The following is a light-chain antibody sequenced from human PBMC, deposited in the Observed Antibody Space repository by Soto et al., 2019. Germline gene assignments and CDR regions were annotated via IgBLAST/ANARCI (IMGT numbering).Light chain of an antibody. J-gene: IGKJ1*01. CDR1: ESIDNW. V-gene: IGKV1-5*01. CDR3: QQYHTDWT. Sequence: DIQMTQSPSTLSGSVGDTLTITCRASESIDNWLAWYQQKPGKDPXXLIFAASTLVRGVPSRFTGRGSGTEFTLTISSLQADYYATFDCQQYHTDWTFGQGTKVDI. CDR2: AAS.